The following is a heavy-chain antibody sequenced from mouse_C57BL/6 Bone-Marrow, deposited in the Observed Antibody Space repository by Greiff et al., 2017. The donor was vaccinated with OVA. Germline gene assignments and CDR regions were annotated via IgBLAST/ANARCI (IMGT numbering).Heavy chain of an antibody. CDR1: GFTFSSYA. Sequence: EVQLVESGAGLVKPGGSLKLSCAASGFTFSSYAMSWVRQTPEKRLEWVAYISSGGDYIYYADTVKGRFTISRDNARNTLYLQMSSLKSEDTAMYYCTRDPSYYYGSHWYFDVWGTGTTVTVSS. D-gene: IGHD1-1*01. CDR2: ISSGGDYI. CDR3: TRDPSYYYGSHWYFDV. V-gene: IGHV5-9-1*02. J-gene: IGHJ1*03.